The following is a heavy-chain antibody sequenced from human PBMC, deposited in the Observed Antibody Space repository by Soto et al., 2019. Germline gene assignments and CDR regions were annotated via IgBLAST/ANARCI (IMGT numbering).Heavy chain of an antibody. Sequence: QVQLVESGGGLVEPGGSLRLSCAASGFTLGDYYMTWIRQAPGKGLEWVSYISDSGSYTNYADSVKGRFTISRDNAKNLVYLQMDSLRADDTAVYFCARSSGWRQVARFEYGMAVCGHGTTVTVS. D-gene: IGHD3-10*02. V-gene: IGHV3-11*05. J-gene: IGHJ6*02. CDR1: GFTLGDYY. CDR3: ARSSGWRQVARFEYGMAV. CDR2: ISDSGSYT.